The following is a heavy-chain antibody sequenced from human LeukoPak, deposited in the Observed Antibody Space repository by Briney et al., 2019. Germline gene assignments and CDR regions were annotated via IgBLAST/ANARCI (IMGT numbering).Heavy chain of an antibody. CDR3: TKDPNGGYIGAFDP. CDR1: GFTLSNSW. V-gene: IGHV3-7*03. Sequence: GGSLRLSCAGSGFTLSNSWMGWVRQAPGKGLEWVANINPSGSDKYYVDSAEGRFTVSKDNAKNSVYLQMNSLRADDTAIYYCTKDPNGGYIGAFDPWGQGTLVTVSS. CDR2: INPSGSDK. D-gene: IGHD4-17*01. J-gene: IGHJ5*02.